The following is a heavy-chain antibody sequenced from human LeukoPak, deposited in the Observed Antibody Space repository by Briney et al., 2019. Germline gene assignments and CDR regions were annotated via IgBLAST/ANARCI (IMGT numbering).Heavy chain of an antibody. D-gene: IGHD6-19*01. Sequence: GGSLRLSCAASGFTFSYYSMNWVRQAPGKGLEWVSYISRSSSAIYYADSVKGRFTISRDNAKNSLFLQMNSLRDEDTAVYYCARDRGSGSGWYDHTLDYWGQGTLVTVSS. J-gene: IGHJ4*02. CDR1: GFTFSYYS. CDR3: ARDRGSGSGWYDHTLDY. V-gene: IGHV3-48*02. CDR2: ISRSSSAI.